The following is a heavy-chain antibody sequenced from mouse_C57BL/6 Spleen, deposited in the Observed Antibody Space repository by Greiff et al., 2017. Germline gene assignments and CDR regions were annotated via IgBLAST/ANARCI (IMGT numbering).Heavy chain of an antibody. CDR2: INYDGSST. CDR1: GFTFSDYY. V-gene: IGHV5-16*01. CDR3: ARVRAYYSNYVDYFDY. Sequence: EVKLVESEGGLVQPGSSMKLSCTASGFTFSDYYMAWVRQVPEKGLEWVANINYDGSSTYYLDSLKSRFIISRDNAKNILYLQMSSLTSEDTATYYCARVRAYYSNYVDYFDYWGQGTTLTVSS. D-gene: IGHD2-5*01. J-gene: IGHJ2*01.